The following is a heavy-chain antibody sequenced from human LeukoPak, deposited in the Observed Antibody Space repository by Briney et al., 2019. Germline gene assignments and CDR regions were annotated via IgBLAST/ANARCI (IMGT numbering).Heavy chain of an antibody. D-gene: IGHD5-18*01. J-gene: IGHJ4*02. CDR1: LFTFSSYL. V-gene: IGHV3-74*01. CDR2: INSDGSST. Sequence: GGALRLSCAASLFTFSSYLMHWVRQGPGKGLVWVSRINSDGSSTSYADYVKGRFTISRDNAKNTLCLQMNSLRAEDTAVYYCARGRSYGNFEYWGQGTLVTVSS. CDR3: ARGRSYGNFEY.